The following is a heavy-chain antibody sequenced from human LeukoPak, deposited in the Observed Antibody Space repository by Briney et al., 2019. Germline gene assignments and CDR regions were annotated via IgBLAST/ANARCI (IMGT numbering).Heavy chain of an antibody. J-gene: IGHJ3*02. CDR2: IIPMSETP. V-gene: IGHV1-69*05. CDR1: GGTFSINA. CDR3: ARDKNSGECVSNSCYGVWPLDI. Sequence: ASVKVSCKASGGTFSINAITWVRQAPGQGLEWMGGIIPMSETPKYTNKFQGRVTIATDESTNTAYMELSSLRSEDTDVYYCARDKNSGECVSNSCYGVWPLDIWGQGTMVTVSS. D-gene: IGHD2-2*01.